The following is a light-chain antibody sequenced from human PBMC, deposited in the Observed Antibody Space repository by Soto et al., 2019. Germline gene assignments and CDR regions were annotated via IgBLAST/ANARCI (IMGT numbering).Light chain of an antibody. J-gene: IGKJ1*01. CDR3: QQYNNWPPT. V-gene: IGKV3D-15*01. CDR1: QSVSGN. Sequence: EIVMTQSPATLSVSPGERATLSCRASQSVSGNLAWYQQKPGQAPRLLIYGASTRATGIPAGFSGSGAGTECALTISSLQSEDFAVYYCQQYNNWPPTFGQGTKVEIK. CDR2: GAS.